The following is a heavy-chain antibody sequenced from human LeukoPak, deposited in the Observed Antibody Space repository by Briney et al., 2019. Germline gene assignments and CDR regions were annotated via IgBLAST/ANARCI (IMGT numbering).Heavy chain of an antibody. Sequence: GSSVKVSCKASGGTFSSYAISWVRQAPGQGLEWMGGIIPIFGTANYAQKFQGRVTITADESMSTAYMELSSLRSEDTAVYYCAREARIAAAGPPDWFDPWGQGTLVTVSS. J-gene: IGHJ5*02. CDR1: GGTFSSYA. V-gene: IGHV1-69*01. CDR3: AREARIAAAGPPDWFDP. CDR2: IIPIFGTA. D-gene: IGHD6-13*01.